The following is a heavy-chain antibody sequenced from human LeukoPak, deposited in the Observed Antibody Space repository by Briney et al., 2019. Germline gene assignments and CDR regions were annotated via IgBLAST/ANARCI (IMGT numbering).Heavy chain of an antibody. Sequence: PSETLSLTCAVYGGSFSGYYWSWIRQPPGKGLEWIGEINHSGSTNYNPSLKSRVTISVDTSKNQFSLKLSSVTAADTVVYYCARGVYSSSSNDYWGQGTLVTVSS. D-gene: IGHD6-6*01. CDR1: GGSFSGYY. J-gene: IGHJ4*02. V-gene: IGHV4-34*01. CDR2: INHSGST. CDR3: ARGVYSSSSNDY.